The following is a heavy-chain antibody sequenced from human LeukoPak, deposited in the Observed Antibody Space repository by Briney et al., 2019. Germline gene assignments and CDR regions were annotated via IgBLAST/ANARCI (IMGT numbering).Heavy chain of an antibody. CDR1: GYTFTSYA. J-gene: IGHJ6*02. CDR3: ARDHYGDYQVPDYYYYGMDV. CDR2: INAGNGNT. D-gene: IGHD4-17*01. V-gene: IGHV1-3*01. Sequence: GASVTVSFTASGYTFTSYAMHWVRQAPGQRLEWMGWINAGNGNTKYSQKFQGRVTITRDTSASTAYMELSSLRSEDTAVYYCARDHYGDYQVPDYYYYGMDVWGQGTTVTVSS.